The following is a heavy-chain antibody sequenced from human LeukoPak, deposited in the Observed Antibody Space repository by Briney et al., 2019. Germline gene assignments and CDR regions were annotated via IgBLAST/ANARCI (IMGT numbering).Heavy chain of an antibody. Sequence: SVKVSCKASGGTFSSYAISWVRQAPGQGLEWMGGIIPIFGTANYAQKFQGRVTITADESTSTAYMELSSLRSEDTAVYYCARGGLDPKGWYLDLWGRGTLVTVSS. CDR3: ARGGLDPKGWYLDL. J-gene: IGHJ2*01. CDR1: GGTFSSYA. V-gene: IGHV1-69*01. CDR2: IIPIFGTA. D-gene: IGHD3/OR15-3a*01.